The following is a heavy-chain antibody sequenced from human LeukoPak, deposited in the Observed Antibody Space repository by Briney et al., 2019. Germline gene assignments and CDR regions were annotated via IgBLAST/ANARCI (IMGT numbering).Heavy chain of an antibody. CDR3: ARESEDVLRSRYYYYYMDV. D-gene: IGHD3-3*01. CDR1: GFTFSSYW. Sequence: PGGSLRLSCAASGFTFSSYWMSWVRQAPGKGLEWVANIKQVGSEKYYVDSVKGRFTISRDNAKNSLYLQMNRLRAEDTAVYYCARESEDVLRSRYYYYYMDVWGKGTTVTVSS. J-gene: IGHJ6*03. CDR2: IKQVGSEK. V-gene: IGHV3-7*01.